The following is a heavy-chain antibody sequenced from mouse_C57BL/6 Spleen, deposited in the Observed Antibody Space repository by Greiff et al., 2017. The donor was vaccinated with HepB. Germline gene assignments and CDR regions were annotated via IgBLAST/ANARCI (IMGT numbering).Heavy chain of an antibody. Sequence: QVQLKESGPGILQSSQTLSLTCSFSGFSLSTSGMGVCWLRQPSGKGLEWLAHIYWDDDKRYKPSLKRRPTIPQDTSRNQVLLKITSVDTADTATYYCARTLYYDSTPLGYGGQGTTLTVSS. V-gene: IGHV8-12*01. J-gene: IGHJ2*01. CDR1: GFSLSTSGMG. CDR3: ARTLYYDSTPLGY. CDR2: IYWDDDK. D-gene: IGHD1-1*01.